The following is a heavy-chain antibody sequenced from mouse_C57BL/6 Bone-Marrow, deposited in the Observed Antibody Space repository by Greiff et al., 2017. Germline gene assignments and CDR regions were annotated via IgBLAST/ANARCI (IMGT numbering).Heavy chain of an antibody. J-gene: IGHJ1*03. V-gene: IGHV1-55*01. CDR1: GYTFTSYW. D-gene: IGHD2-4*01. CDR2: IYPGSGST. Sequence: VQLQQPGAELVKPGASVKMSCKASGYTFTSYWITWVKQRPGQGLEWIGDIYPGSGSTNYNEKFKSKATLTVDTSSSTAYMQLSSLTSGDSAVYYCASDYDWYFDVWGTGTTVTVSS. CDR3: ASDYDWYFDV.